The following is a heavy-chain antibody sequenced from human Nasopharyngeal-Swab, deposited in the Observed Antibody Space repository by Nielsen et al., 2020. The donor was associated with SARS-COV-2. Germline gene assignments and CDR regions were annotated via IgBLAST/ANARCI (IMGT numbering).Heavy chain of an antibody. CDR1: GGSFSGYY. J-gene: IGHJ4*02. Sequence: SETLSLTCAVYGGSFSGYYWSWIRQPPGNGLEWIGEINHSGSPNYNPSLKSRVTISVDTSKNQYSLKLSSVTAADTAGYYCAREVIGYDYGDPFDYWGQGTLVTVSS. CDR2: INHSGSP. CDR3: AREVIGYDYGDPFDY. D-gene: IGHD4-17*01. V-gene: IGHV4-34*01.